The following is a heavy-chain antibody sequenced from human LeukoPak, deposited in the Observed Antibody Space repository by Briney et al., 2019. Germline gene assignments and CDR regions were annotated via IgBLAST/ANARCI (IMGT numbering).Heavy chain of an antibody. D-gene: IGHD4-17*01. CDR1: RYSFTIYW. J-gene: IGHJ5*02. Sequence: KISCKVSRYSFTIYWIGWVRQMPGKGLEWMGRIIPILGIANYAQKFQGRVTITADKSTSTAYMELSSLRSEDTAVYYCASPAEYGDYAWNWFDPWGQGTLVTVSS. CDR2: IIPILGIA. CDR3: ASPAEYGDYAWNWFDP. V-gene: IGHV1-69*02.